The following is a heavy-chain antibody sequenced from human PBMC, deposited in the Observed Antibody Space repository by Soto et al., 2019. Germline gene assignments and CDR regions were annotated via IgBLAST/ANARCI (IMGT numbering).Heavy chain of an antibody. Sequence: EVQLLESGGGLVQPGGSLRLSCAASGFTFSSYAMSWVRQAPGKGLEWVSAISGSGGSTYYADSVKGRFTISRDNSKNTLYLQMNSLRVEDTAVYYCGGGTTDGWFDPWGQGTLVTVSS. CDR1: GFTFSSYA. J-gene: IGHJ5*02. D-gene: IGHD1-7*01. CDR3: GGGTTDGWFDP. CDR2: ISGSGGST. V-gene: IGHV3-23*01.